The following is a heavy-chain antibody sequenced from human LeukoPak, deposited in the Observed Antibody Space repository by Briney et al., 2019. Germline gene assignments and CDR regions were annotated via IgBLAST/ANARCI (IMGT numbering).Heavy chain of an antibody. CDR2: ISYGSSYI. CDR1: GFTFTNYG. Sequence: GGSLRLSCAASGFTFTNYGMNWVRQAPGKGLEWVSSISYGSSYIPYADSVRGRFTISRDNAKNTLYLQMNSLRTEDTAVYYCACYGIAPPYWGQGTLVTVSS. J-gene: IGHJ4*02. CDR3: ACYGIAPPY. V-gene: IGHV3-21*01. D-gene: IGHD2-15*01.